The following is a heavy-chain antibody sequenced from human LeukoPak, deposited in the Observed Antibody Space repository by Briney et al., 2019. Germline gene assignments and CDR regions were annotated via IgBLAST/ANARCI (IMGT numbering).Heavy chain of an antibody. J-gene: IGHJ6*04. V-gene: IGHV3-21*01. CDR3: ARDSGREVLLWFGELTHYYYGMDV. Sequence: PGGSLRLSCAASGFTFSSYSMHWVRQAPGKGLEWVSSISSSSSYIYYADSVKGRFTISRDNAKNSLYLQMNSLRAEDTAVYYCARDSGREVLLWFGELTHYYYGMDVWCKGTTVTVSS. CDR1: GFTFSSYS. CDR2: ISSSSSYI. D-gene: IGHD3-10*01.